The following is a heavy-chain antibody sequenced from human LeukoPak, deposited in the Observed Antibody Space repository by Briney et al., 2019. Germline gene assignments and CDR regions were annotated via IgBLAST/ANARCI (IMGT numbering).Heavy chain of an antibody. Sequence: GASVKVSCKASGYTFTNYTLNWVRQAPGQGLEWMGWIDTNTGNPTYAQGFIGRFVFSLDTSVTTAYLQISSLKAEDTAVYYCARDRDWAGYSYGFYYWGQGTLVTVSS. CDR1: GYTFTNYT. J-gene: IGHJ4*02. D-gene: IGHD5-18*01. CDR3: ARDRDWAGYSYGFYY. CDR2: IDTNTGNP. V-gene: IGHV7-4-1*02.